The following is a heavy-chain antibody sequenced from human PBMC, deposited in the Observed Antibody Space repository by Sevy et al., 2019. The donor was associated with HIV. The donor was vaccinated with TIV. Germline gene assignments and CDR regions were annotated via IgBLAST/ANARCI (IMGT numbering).Heavy chain of an antibody. Sequence: ASVKVSCKASGYTFSSYAMNWVRQAPGQWLEWMGWIITNTGNPTSAQGFTGRFVFSLDTSVSTAYLQISSLKAEDTAVYYCARDLYYDSSAYSDYWGQGTLVTVSS. CDR2: IITNTGNP. D-gene: IGHD3-22*01. CDR3: ARDLYYDSSAYSDY. J-gene: IGHJ4*02. V-gene: IGHV7-4-1*02. CDR1: GYTFSSYA.